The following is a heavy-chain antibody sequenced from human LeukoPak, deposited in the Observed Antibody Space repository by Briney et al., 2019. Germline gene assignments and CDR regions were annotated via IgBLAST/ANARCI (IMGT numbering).Heavy chain of an antibody. Sequence: VASVKVSCKASGYTFTSYDINWVRQATGQGLEWMGWMNPNSGNTGYAQKFQGRVTMTRNTSISTAYMELSSLRSEDTAVYYCARSPGIAAPDAFDIWGQGTMVTVSS. CDR1: GYTFTSYD. J-gene: IGHJ3*02. D-gene: IGHD6-13*01. CDR2: MNPNSGNT. V-gene: IGHV1-8*01. CDR3: ARSPGIAAPDAFDI.